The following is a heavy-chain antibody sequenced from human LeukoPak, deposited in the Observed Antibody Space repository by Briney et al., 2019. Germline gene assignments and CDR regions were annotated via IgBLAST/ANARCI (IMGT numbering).Heavy chain of an antibody. Sequence: GASVKVSCKVSGCTLTELSMHWVRQAPGKGLEWMGGFDPEDGETIYAQKFQGGVTMTEDTSTDTAYMELSSLRSEDTAVYYCATDDRGPFDYWGQGTLVTVSS. CDR2: FDPEDGET. CDR3: ATDDRGPFDY. J-gene: IGHJ4*02. CDR1: GCTLTELS. V-gene: IGHV1-24*01.